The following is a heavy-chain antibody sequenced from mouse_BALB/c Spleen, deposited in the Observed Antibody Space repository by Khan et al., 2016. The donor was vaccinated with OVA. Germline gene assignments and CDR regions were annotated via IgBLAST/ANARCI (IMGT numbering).Heavy chain of an antibody. J-gene: IGHJ3*01. D-gene: IGHD2-14*01. CDR2: IRSGGNT. CDR1: GFSLTTYG. Sequence: QVQLKESGPGLVQPSQSLSITCTVSGFSLTTYGVHWVRQSPGKGLEWLGVIRSGGNTDDNAAFISRLSITKDNSKSQVFFKMNSLQADDTAMYYCARNSYMYDFTYWGQGTLVTVSA. CDR3: ARNSYMYDFTY. V-gene: IGHV2-2*01.